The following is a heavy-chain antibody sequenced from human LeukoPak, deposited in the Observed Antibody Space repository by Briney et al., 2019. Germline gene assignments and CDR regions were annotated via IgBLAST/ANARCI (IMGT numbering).Heavy chain of an antibody. CDR3: ARDKGGIAAAGTDAFDI. J-gene: IGHJ3*02. CDR2: IYHSGST. D-gene: IGHD6-13*01. Sequence: SETLSLTCTVSGGSISSGGYYWSWIRQPPGKGLEWIGYIYHSGSTYYNPSLKSRVTISVDRSKNQFSLKLSSVTAADTAVYYCARDKGGIAAAGTDAFDIWGQGTMVTVSS. V-gene: IGHV4-30-2*01. CDR1: GGSISSGGYY.